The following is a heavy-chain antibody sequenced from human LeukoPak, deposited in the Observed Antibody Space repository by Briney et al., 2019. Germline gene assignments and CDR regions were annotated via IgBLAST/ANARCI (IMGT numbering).Heavy chain of an antibody. CDR2: INHSGST. V-gene: IGHV4-34*01. D-gene: IGHD6-6*01. Sequence: PSETLSLTCAVYGGSFSGYYWSWIRQPPGKGLEWIGEINHSGSTNYNPSLKSRVTISVDTSKNQFSLKLSSVTAADTAVYYCARVSGVLHAFDIWGQGTMVTASS. CDR3: ARVSGVLHAFDI. CDR1: GGSFSGYY. J-gene: IGHJ3*02.